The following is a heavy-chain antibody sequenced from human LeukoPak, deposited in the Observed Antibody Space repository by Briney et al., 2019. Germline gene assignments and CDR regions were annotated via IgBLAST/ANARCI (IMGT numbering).Heavy chain of an antibody. J-gene: IGHJ4*02. V-gene: IGHV4-4*02. CDR2: IYHSGNT. CDR1: GGSISSNNW. Sequence: PSETLSLTCAVSGGSISSNNWWSWVRQSPGKGLEWIGEIYHSGNTEYNPSHESRVTISLDKSKNQFSLKLTSVTAADTAVYYCARKYYYDSGSYFRWGQGTLVTVSS. D-gene: IGHD3-10*01. CDR3: ARKYYYDSGSYFR.